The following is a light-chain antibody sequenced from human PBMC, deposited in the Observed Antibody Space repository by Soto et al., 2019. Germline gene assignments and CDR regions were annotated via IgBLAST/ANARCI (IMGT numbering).Light chain of an antibody. J-gene: IGKJ1*01. CDR3: QQYNSYGT. V-gene: IGKV1-5*01. CDR2: DAS. CDR1: QSMSSW. Sequence: DIHMTHSPSTLSASVGDRVTITFRASQSMSSWLAWYQQKPGKAPKLLIYDASSLESGVPSRFSGSGSGTEFTLTISSLQPEEFATYYCQQYNSYGTFGQGTKVDIK.